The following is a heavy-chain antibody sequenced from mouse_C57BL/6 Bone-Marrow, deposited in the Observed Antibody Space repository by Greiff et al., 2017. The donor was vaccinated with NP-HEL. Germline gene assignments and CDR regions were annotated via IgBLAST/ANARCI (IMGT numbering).Heavy chain of an antibody. V-gene: IGHV3-6*01. CDR2: ISYDGSN. CDR1: GYSITSGYY. J-gene: IGHJ4*01. Sequence: ESGPGLVKPSQSLSLTCSVTGYSITSGYYWNWIRQFPGNKLEWMGYISYDGSNNYNPSLKNRISITRDTSKNQFFLKLNSVTTEDTATYYCAREGVYDYDDGYAMDYWGQGTSVTVSS. D-gene: IGHD2-4*01. CDR3: AREGVYDYDDGYAMDY.